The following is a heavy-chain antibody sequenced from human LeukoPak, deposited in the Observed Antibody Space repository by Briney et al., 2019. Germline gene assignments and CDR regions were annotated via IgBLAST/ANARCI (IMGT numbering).Heavy chain of an antibody. Sequence: PSVTLSLTCAVSGGSISSSNWWSWVRQPPGKGLEWIGEIYHSGSTNYNPSLKSRVTISVDKSKNQFSLKLSSVTAADTAVYYCARAKGGRITIFGVVITRLGAYYMDVWGKGTTVTVSS. D-gene: IGHD3-3*01. V-gene: IGHV4-4*02. CDR1: GGSISSSNW. CDR2: IYHSGST. J-gene: IGHJ6*03. CDR3: ARAKGGRITIFGVVITRLGAYYMDV.